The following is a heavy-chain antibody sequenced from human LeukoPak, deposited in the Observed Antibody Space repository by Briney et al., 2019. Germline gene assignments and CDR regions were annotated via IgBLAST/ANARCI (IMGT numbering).Heavy chain of an antibody. J-gene: IGHJ4*02. V-gene: IGHV4-34*01. D-gene: IGHD3-9*01. CDR2: INHSGST. Sequence: SETLSLTCAVYGGSFSGYYWSWIRQPPGKGLEWIGEINHSGSTNYNPSLKSRVTISVDTSKNQFSLKLSSVTAADTAVYYCAGQNYDILTGYYKNWGQGTLVTVSS. CDR3: AGQNYDILTGYYKN. CDR1: GGSFSGYY.